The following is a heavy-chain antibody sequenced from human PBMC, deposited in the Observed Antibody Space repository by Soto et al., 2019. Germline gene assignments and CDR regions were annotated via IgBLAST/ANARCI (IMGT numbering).Heavy chain of an antibody. V-gene: IGHV1-69*01. CDR1: GGTFSTFG. D-gene: IGHD3-16*01. CDR2: IIPFFGTA. Sequence: QVQLVQSGAEVKKTGSSVKVSCKTSGGTFSTFGISWVRQAPGQGLEWMGGIIPFFGTAEYSQKFEDRITITADESTNTVYMDLRSLTSEETARYYCARTAPMDAGDKYYYDFWGQGALVTVSS. J-gene: IGHJ4*02. CDR3: ARTAPMDAGDKYYYDF.